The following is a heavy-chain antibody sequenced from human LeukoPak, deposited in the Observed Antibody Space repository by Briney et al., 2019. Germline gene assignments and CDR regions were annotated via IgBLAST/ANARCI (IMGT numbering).Heavy chain of an antibody. Sequence: GGSLRLSCAGSGFTFSSYWMSWVRQAPGKRLEWVANIKQDGSEKYYVDSVKGRFTISRDNAKNSLYLQMNSLRAEDTAVYYCARVSSGPQDYWGQGTLVTVSS. CDR1: GFTFSSYW. CDR2: IKQDGSEK. CDR3: ARVSSGPQDY. D-gene: IGHD6-19*01. J-gene: IGHJ4*02. V-gene: IGHV3-7*01.